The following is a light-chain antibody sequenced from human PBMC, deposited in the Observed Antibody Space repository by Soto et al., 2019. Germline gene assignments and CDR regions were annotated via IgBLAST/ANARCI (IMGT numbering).Light chain of an antibody. J-gene: IGKJ1*01. CDR1: QSVSSN. CDR2: GAS. V-gene: IGKV3-15*01. CDR3: QQSNNWPWT. Sequence: EIVMTQCPATLSVSQGERATLSCRASQSVSSNLAWYQQKPGQAPRLLIYGASTRATAIPARFSGSGSGTEFTLTISSLQSEDFAVYYCQQSNNWPWTFGQGTKVDIK.